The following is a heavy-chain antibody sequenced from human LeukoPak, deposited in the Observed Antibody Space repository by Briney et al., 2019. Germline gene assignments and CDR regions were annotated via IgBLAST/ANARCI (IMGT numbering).Heavy chain of an antibody. J-gene: IGHJ4*02. D-gene: IGHD5-18*01. V-gene: IGHV4-59*02. CDR1: GGSVSSYY. CDR3: ARGAAGYSYG. Sequence: SETLSLTCTVSGGSVSSYYWSWIRQPPGKGLEWIGHIHYSGSTNYNPSLKSRVTISIDTSKNQFSLRLSSVTAADTVVYYCARGAAGYSYGWGQGTLVTVSS. CDR2: IHYSGST.